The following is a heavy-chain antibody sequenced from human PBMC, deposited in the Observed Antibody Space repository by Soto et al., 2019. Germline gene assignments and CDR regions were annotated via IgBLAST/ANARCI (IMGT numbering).Heavy chain of an antibody. D-gene: IGHD5-12*01. J-gene: IGHJ5*02. CDR1: GFTFSSSW. V-gene: IGHV3-74*01. Sequence: GGSLRLSCAASGFTFSSSWMHWVRQAPGKGLVWVSRVSGDGSSTNYADSVKGRFTISRDNAKNTLYLQMNSLRAEDTAVYYCAKDKHIVNWIDPWGQGTLVTVSS. CDR3: AKDKHIVNWIDP. CDR2: VSGDGSST.